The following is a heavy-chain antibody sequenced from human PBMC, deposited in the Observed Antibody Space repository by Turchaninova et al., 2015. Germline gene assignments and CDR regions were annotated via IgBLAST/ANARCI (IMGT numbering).Heavy chain of an antibody. V-gene: IGHV2-5*02. CDR2: IYWDDDK. D-gene: IGHD6-19*01. CDR3: AHMTPVAGTCWFDP. J-gene: IGHJ5*02. Sequence: QITLKESGHTLVKPTQTLTMTSAFPGFSPSTGGAGVGWIRRPPGKALEGLALIYWDDDKRNSPSLKSRLTITKDTSKKQVVFTMTNMDPVDTATYFCAHMTPVAGTCWFDPRGQGTLVTVSS. CDR1: GFSPSTGGAG.